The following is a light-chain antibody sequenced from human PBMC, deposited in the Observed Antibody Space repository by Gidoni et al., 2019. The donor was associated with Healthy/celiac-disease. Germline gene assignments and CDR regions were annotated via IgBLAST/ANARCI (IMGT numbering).Light chain of an antibody. J-gene: IGKJ2*03. CDR2: DAS. CDR1: QSVSSY. Sequence: EIVLTQSPATLSLSPGERATLSCRASQSVSSYLAWYQQKPGQAPRLLIYDASNRATGIPAMFSGSGSGTDFTLTISSLEPEDFAVYYCQQRSNWPPGYRFGQGTKLEIK. CDR3: QQRSNWPPGYR. V-gene: IGKV3-11*01.